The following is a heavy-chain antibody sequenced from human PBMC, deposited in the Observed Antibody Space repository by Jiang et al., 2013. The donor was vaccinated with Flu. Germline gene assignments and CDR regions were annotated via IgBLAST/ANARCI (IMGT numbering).Heavy chain of an antibody. D-gene: IGHD6-19*01. Sequence: LEWLALIYWDDDKRYSPSLKSRLTITKDTSKNQVVLTMTNMDPVDTATYFCAHRRIEAGLNPWGQGTLVTVSS. V-gene: IGHV2-5*02. CDR2: IYWDDDK. J-gene: IGHJ5*02. CDR3: AHRRIEAGLNP.